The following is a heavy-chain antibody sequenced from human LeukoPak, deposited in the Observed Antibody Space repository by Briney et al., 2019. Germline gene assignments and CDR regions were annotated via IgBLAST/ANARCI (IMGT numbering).Heavy chain of an antibody. J-gene: IGHJ4*02. V-gene: IGHV3-23*01. CDR3: AKILSGTYSFDL. CDR1: GSTFSTYP. Sequence: GESLRLSCTASGSTFSTYPMTWVRQAPGQGLEWVSAISGNSVTIYYADSVKGRFTISRDNSKNTLYLQMYSLRAEDTAVYYCAKILSGTYSFDLWGQGTMVTVSS. CDR2: ISGNSVTI. D-gene: IGHD1-26*01.